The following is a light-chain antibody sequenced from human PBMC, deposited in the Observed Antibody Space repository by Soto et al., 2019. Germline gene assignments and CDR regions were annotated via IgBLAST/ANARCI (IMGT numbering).Light chain of an antibody. Sequence: DIQMTQAPSSLSASVGDRVTITCRASQSISSYLNWYQQKPGQAPKLLIYASSSLQSGVPSRFSGSGSGTDFTLTISSLQPEDFATYYCQQSYSTPYTFGQGTKLAIK. CDR1: QSISSY. J-gene: IGKJ2*01. CDR3: QQSYSTPYT. V-gene: IGKV1-39*01. CDR2: ASS.